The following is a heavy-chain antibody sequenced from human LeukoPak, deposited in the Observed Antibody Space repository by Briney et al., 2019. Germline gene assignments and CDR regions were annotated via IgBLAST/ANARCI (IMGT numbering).Heavy chain of an antibody. D-gene: IGHD3-22*01. CDR2: IYTSGTI. J-gene: IGHJ3*01. V-gene: IGHV4-4*07. Sequence: PSETLSLTCTVSGGSISSYYWSWIRQPAGTALEWIGRIYTSGTITYNPSLKSRVTMSVDTSKNQFSLKLSSVTAADTAVYYCARTLYDSGGYYSYGAFDVWGQGTMVTVSS. CDR3: ARTLYDSGGYYSYGAFDV. CDR1: GGSISSYY.